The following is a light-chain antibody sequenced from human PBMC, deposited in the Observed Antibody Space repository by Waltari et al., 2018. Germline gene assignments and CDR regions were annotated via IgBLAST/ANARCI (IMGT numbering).Light chain of an antibody. CDR3: LQHNIYPLT. CDR2: AAS. Sequence: DIQMTQSPSSLSASVGDRVIITCRASRAIRNDLAWYQQRPGEVPKRLIFAASNLQSGAPSRFSGWGSETEFTLTISSLQPEDFATYYCLQHNIYPLTFGGGTKVEFK. J-gene: IGKJ4*01. V-gene: IGKV1-17*01. CDR1: RAIRND.